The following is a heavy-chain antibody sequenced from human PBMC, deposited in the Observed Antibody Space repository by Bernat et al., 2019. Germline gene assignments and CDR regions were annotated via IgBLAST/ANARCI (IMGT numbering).Heavy chain of an antibody. V-gene: IGHV1-69*06. CDR2: IIPIFGTA. CDR1: GGTFSSYA. Sequence: QVQLVQSGAEVKKPGSSVKVSCKASGGTFSSYAISWVRQAPGQGLEWMGGIIPIFGTANYAQKFQGRVTITADKSTSTAYMELSSLRSEDTAVYYCARKDLGGSGGSCYSIREDCYYGMDVWGQGTTVTVSS. CDR3: ARKDLGGSGGSCYSIREDCYYGMDV. D-gene: IGHD2-15*01. J-gene: IGHJ6*02.